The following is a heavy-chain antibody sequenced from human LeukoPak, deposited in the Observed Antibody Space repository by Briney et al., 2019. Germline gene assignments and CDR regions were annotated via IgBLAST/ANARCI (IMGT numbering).Heavy chain of an antibody. Sequence: GESLQISCKGSGYSFTSYWIAWVRQMPGKGLEWMGIIYPGDSDTRYSPSFQGQVTISADRSISTTYLQWSSLKASDTAMYYCARLQTTRVFDPWGQGTLVTVSS. CDR2: IYPGDSDT. J-gene: IGHJ5*02. CDR3: ARLQTTRVFDP. V-gene: IGHV5-51*01. CDR1: GYSFTSYW. D-gene: IGHD4-17*01.